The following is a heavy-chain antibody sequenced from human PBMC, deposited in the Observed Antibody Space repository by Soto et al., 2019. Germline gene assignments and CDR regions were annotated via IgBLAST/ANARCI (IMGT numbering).Heavy chain of an antibody. CDR2: IYYSGST. CDR3: AGQIGIAAAGTDYYYGMDV. D-gene: IGHD6-13*01. V-gene: IGHV4-39*01. J-gene: IGHJ6*02. CDR1: GGSISSSSYY. Sequence: QLQLQESGPGLVKPSETLSLTCTVSGGSISSSSYYWGWIRQPPGKGLEWIGSIYYSGSTYYNPSLKSRVTISVDTSKNQFSLKLSSVTAADTAVYYCAGQIGIAAAGTDYYYGMDVWGQGTTVTVSS.